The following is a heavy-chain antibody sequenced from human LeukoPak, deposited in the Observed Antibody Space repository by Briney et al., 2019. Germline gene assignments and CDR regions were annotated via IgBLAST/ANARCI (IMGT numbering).Heavy chain of an antibody. J-gene: IGHJ4*02. D-gene: IGHD3-22*01. CDR3: ARDKYYYDSSGYYGTNGGFDY. CDR2: IKQDGSEK. Sequence: GGSLRLSCAASGFTFSSYWMSWVRQAPGKGLERVANIKQDGSEKYYVDSVKGRFTISRDNAKSSLYLQMNSLRAEDTAVYYCARDKYYYDSSGYYGTNGGFDYWGQGTLVTVSS. CDR1: GFTFSSYW. V-gene: IGHV3-7*01.